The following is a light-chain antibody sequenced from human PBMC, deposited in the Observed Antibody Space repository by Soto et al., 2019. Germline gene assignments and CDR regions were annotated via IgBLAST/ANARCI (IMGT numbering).Light chain of an antibody. J-gene: IGLJ2*01. V-gene: IGLV1-40*01. Sequence: QSVLTQPTSVSGAPGQRVTISCTGSTSNIGAGYDVHWYQQLPGTAPKLLIYGNSNRPSGVPDRLSGSKSGTAASLAITGLQAEGEADYDCQSDDGSLSGLVVFGGGSKLTVL. CDR3: QSDDGSLSGLVV. CDR2: GNS. CDR1: TSNIGAGYD.